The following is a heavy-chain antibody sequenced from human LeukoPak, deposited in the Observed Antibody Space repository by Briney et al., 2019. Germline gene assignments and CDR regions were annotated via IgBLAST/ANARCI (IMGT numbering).Heavy chain of an antibody. CDR2: ISYDGSNK. CDR3: ARRDQQPGGDWFDP. V-gene: IGHV3-30-3*01. Sequence: GGSLRLSCAASGFTFSSYAMHWVRQAPGKGLEWVAVISYDGSNKYYADSVKGRFTISRDNSKNTLYLQMNSLRAEDTAVYYCARRDQQPGGDWFDPWGQGTLVTVSS. D-gene: IGHD6-13*01. J-gene: IGHJ5*02. CDR1: GFTFSSYA.